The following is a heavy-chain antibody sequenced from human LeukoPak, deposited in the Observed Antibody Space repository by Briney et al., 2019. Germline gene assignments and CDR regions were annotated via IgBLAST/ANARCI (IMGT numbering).Heavy chain of an antibody. Sequence: GGSLRLPCVASGFTFSAYPVHWVRQTPEKGLEWVSSISSTGTYIYYADSVKGRFTISRDNAKSSLYLQMNSLRAEDTAVYYCAREGGGRYSYDYWGQGTLVTVSS. CDR2: ISSTGTYI. D-gene: IGHD5-18*01. J-gene: IGHJ4*02. V-gene: IGHV3-21*01. CDR3: AREGGGRYSYDY. CDR1: GFTFSAYP.